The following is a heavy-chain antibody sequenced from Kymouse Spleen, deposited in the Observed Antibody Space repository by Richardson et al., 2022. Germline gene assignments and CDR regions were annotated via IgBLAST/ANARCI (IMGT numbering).Heavy chain of an antibody. J-gene: IGHJ5*02. V-gene: IGHV4-31*03. CDR1: GGSISSGGYY. CDR3: ARDRGGYSYGQGNWFDP. D-gene: IGHD5-18,IGHD5-18*01. CDR2: IYYSGST. Sequence: QVQLQESGPGLVKPSQTLSLTCTVSGGSISSGGYYWSWIRQHPGKGLEWIGYIYYSGSTYYNPSLKSRVTISVDTSKNQFSLKLSSVTAADTAVYYCARDRGGYSYGQGNWFDPWGQGTLVTVSS.